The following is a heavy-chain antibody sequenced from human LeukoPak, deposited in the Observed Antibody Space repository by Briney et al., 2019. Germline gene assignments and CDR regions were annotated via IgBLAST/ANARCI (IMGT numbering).Heavy chain of an antibody. J-gene: IGHJ6*02. D-gene: IGHD3-10*01. Sequence: SVKVSCKASGGTFSSYAISWVRQAPGQGLEWMGRIIPILGIANYAQKFQGRVTITADKSTSTAYMELSSLRSEDTAVYYCASPTHITMIRGVTKYYYGMDVWGQGTTVTVSS. V-gene: IGHV1-69*04. CDR3: ASPTHITMIRGVTKYYYGMDV. CDR1: GGTFSSYA. CDR2: IIPILGIA.